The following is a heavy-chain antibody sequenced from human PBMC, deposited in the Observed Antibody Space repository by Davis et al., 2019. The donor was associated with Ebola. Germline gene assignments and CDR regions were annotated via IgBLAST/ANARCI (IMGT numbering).Heavy chain of an antibody. V-gene: IGHV3-30*04. CDR2: ISYDGSNK. Sequence: GESLKISCAASGFTFSSYAMHWVRQAPGKGLEWVAVISYDGSNKYYADSVKGRFTISRDNSKNTLYLQMSSLRAEDTAVYYCTDYYYYGMDVWGQGTTVTVSS. J-gene: IGHJ6*02. CDR3: TDYYYYGMDV. CDR1: GFTFSSYA.